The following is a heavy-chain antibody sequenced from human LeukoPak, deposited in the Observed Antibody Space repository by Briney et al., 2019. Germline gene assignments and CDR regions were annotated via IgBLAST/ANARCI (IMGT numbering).Heavy chain of an antibody. J-gene: IGHJ4*02. CDR1: GFXFSSYA. V-gene: IGHV3-23*01. CDR3: ARRIWFGELSPLDY. CDR2: VSGSGGST. Sequence: PGGSLRLSCAASGFXFSSYAISWVRQAPGKGLEWVSAVSGSGGSTYYADSVKGHFTISRDNSKNTLYLQMNSLRAEDTALYYCARRIWFGELSPLDYWGQGTLVTVSS. D-gene: IGHD3-10*01.